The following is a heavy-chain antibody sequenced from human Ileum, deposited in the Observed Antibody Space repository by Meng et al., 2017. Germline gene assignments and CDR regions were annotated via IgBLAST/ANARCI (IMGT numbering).Heavy chain of an antibody. J-gene: IGHJ4*02. Sequence: QLQESGPGRVKPSETLSLSCAVSGDSIRNGNWWSWVRQPPGKGLEWIGEIYESGTTNYNPSLKSRVTISVDKSKNEFSLKLSSVTAADTALYYCARVSYNKGSPKFDSWGQGTLVTVSS. CDR3: ARVSYNKGSPKFDS. CDR1: GDSIRNGNW. V-gene: IGHV4-4*02. CDR2: IYESGTT. D-gene: IGHD1-14*01.